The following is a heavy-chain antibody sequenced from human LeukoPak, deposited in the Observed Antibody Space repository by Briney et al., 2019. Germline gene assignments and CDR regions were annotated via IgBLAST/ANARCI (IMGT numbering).Heavy chain of an antibody. J-gene: IGHJ3*02. Sequence: ASVKVSCKASGYTFTSYGISWVRQAPGQGPEWMGWISAYNGNTNYAQKLQGRVTMTTDTSTSTAYMELRSLRSDDTAVYYCARASIVVVPAAIVAFDIWGQGTMVTVSS. CDR3: ARASIVVVPAAIVAFDI. V-gene: IGHV1-18*01. CDR2: ISAYNGNT. CDR1: GYTFTSYG. D-gene: IGHD2-2*01.